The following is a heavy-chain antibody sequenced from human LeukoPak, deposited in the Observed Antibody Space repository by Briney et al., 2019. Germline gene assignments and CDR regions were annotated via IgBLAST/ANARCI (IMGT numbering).Heavy chain of an antibody. CDR1: GGSISSGGYY. CDR3: ARVVPKQQLVDAFDI. Sequence: SQTLSLTCTVSGGSISSGGYYWSWIRQHPGKGLEWIGYIYYSGSTYYNPSLKSRVTISVDTSKNQFSLKLSSVTAADTAVYYCARVVPKQQLVDAFDIWGQGTMVTVSS. D-gene: IGHD6-13*01. V-gene: IGHV4-31*03. J-gene: IGHJ3*02. CDR2: IYYSGST.